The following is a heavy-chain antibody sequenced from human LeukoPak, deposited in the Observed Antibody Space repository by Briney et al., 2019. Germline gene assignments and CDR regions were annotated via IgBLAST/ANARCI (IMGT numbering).Heavy chain of an antibody. CDR1: GFTFSNAW. V-gene: IGHV3-66*01. D-gene: IGHD6-19*01. Sequence: GGSLRLSCAASGFTFSNAWMSWVRQAPGKGLEWVSVIYSGGSTYYADSVKGRFTISRDNSKNTLYLQMNSLRAEDTAVYYCAREFSGWYGGADYWGQGTLVTVSS. CDR3: AREFSGWYGGADY. CDR2: IYSGGST. J-gene: IGHJ4*02.